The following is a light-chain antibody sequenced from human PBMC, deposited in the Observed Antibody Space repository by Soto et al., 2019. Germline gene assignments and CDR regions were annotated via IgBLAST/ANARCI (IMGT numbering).Light chain of an antibody. CDR1: SSDVGGYNY. CDR2: EVS. Sequence: QSVLTQPASVSGSPGQSINISCTGTSSDVGGYNYVSWYQQHPGKAPKLMIYEVSNRPSGVSNRFSGSKSGNTASLTISGLQAEDEADYYCSSYTSISIVVFGGGTKLTVL. V-gene: IGLV2-14*01. J-gene: IGLJ2*01. CDR3: SSYTSISIVV.